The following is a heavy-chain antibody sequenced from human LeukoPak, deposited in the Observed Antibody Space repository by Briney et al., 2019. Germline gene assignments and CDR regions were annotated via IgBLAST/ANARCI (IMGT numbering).Heavy chain of an antibody. D-gene: IGHD3-10*01. CDR2: IDPSDSYT. J-gene: IGHJ4*02. V-gene: IGHV5-10-1*01. Sequence: GESLKISCKGSGYSFTSYWISWVRQMPGKGLEWMGRIDPSDSYTNYSPSFQGHVTISADKSIGTAYLQWSSLKASDTAMYYCARQIDGSGSYFFTIDYWGQGTLVTVSS. CDR3: ARQIDGSGSYFFTIDY. CDR1: GYSFTSYW.